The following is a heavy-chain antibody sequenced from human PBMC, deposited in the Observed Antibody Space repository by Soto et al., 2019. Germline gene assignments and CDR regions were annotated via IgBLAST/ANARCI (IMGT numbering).Heavy chain of an antibody. D-gene: IGHD5-18*01. J-gene: IGHJ3*02. CDR3: AISKTAMAPGVAFDI. CDR2: IYYSGST. CDR1: GGSISSYY. V-gene: IGHV4-59*01. Sequence: PSETLSLTCTVSGGSISSYYWSWIRQPPGKGLEWIGYIYYSGSTNYNPSLKSRVTISVDTSKNQFSLKLSSVTAADTAVYYCAISKTAMAPGVAFDIWGQGTMVTVSS.